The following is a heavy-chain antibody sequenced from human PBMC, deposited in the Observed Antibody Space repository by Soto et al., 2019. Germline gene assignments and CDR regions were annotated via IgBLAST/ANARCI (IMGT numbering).Heavy chain of an antibody. CDR2: ISGSGGGA. Sequence: GGSLRLSCAASGFTFSSYAMSWVRQAPGKGLEWVSTISGSGGGANYADSGKGRFTISRDSSKTTLYLQMNSLRAEDTAVYYCAKASVAGTLGTMIVAIIPHYFESWGQGTLVTVSS. CDR1: GFTFSSYA. CDR3: AKASVAGTLGTMIVAIIPHYFES. D-gene: IGHD3-22*01. J-gene: IGHJ4*02. V-gene: IGHV3-23*01.